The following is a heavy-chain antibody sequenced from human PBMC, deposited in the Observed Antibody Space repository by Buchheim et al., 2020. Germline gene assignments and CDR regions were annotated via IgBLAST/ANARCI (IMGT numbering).Heavy chain of an antibody. CDR2: IWYDGSNK. CDR3: ARDSACFLPMYYFDY. D-gene: IGHD2/OR15-2a*01. Sequence: QVQLVESGGGVVQPGRSLRLSCAASGFTFSSYGMHWVRQAPGKGLEWVAVIWYDGSNKYYADSVKGRFTISRDNSKNTLYLQMNSLRAEDTAVYYCARDSACFLPMYYFDYWGQGTL. CDR1: GFTFSSYG. V-gene: IGHV3-33*01. J-gene: IGHJ4*02.